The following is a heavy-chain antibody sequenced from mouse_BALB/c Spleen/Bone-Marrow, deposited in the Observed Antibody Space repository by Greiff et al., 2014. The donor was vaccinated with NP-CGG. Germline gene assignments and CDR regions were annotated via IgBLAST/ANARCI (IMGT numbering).Heavy chain of an antibody. CDR2: IDTSDSYI. J-gene: IGHJ4*01. Sequence: VQLQQSGAEFVMPGASVKMSCKASGYTFTDKWMHWVKQRPGQGLEWIGEIDTSDSYINYNQKFKGKASLTVDASSSTAYMHLSSLTSDDSAVYYCARGGHDFSLDYWGQGTSVIVSS. V-gene: IGHV1-69*01. CDR1: GYTFTDKW. CDR3: ARGGHDFSLDY. D-gene: IGHD2-4*01.